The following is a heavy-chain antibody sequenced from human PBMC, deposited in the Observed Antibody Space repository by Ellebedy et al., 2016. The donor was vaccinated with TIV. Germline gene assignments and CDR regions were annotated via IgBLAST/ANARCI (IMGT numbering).Heavy chain of an antibody. D-gene: IGHD6-13*01. CDR2: IIPIFGTA. J-gene: IGHJ6*02. CDR3: ARSRSRQLRYYYYYGMDV. CDR1: GGTFSSYA. Sequence: AASVKVSCKASGGTFSSYAISWVRQAPGQGLEWMGGIIPIFGTANYAQKFQGRVTITADKSTSTAYMELSSLRSEDTAVYYCARSRSRQLRYYYYYGMDVWGQGNTVTVSS. V-gene: IGHV1-69*06.